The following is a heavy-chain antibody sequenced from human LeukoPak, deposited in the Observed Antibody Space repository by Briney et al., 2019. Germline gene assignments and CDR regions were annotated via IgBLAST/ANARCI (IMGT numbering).Heavy chain of an antibody. CDR3: ARVLYSSGWYYWFDP. J-gene: IGHJ5*02. V-gene: IGHV4-59*01. Sequence: PSETLSLTCTVSGVSMSGAYWSWIRQPPGKGLEWIGYVFFEGNTRYNPSLSSRLTISLDTSKNQFSLKLSSVTAADTAVYYCARVLYSSGWYYWFDPWGQGTLVTVSS. CDR1: GVSMSGAY. D-gene: IGHD6-19*01. CDR2: VFFEGNT.